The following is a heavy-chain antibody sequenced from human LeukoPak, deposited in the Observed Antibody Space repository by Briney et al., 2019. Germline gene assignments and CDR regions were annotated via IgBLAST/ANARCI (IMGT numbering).Heavy chain of an antibody. J-gene: IGHJ4*02. V-gene: IGHV4-39*01. CDR3: ARHPRCPSSGCPNRFDY. CDR2: IHYSGNT. Sequence: SETLSLTCTVSGDSISSNSYYWGWIRQPPGKGLEWIGSIHYSGNTYYNPSLKSRVTISVDTSKNQFSLKLGSVTAPDTAVYSCARHPRCPSSGCPNRFDYWAQETLVTVPS. D-gene: IGHD6-19*01. CDR1: GDSISSNSYY.